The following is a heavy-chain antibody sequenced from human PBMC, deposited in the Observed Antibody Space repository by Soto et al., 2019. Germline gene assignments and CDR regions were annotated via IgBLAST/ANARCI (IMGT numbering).Heavy chain of an antibody. V-gene: IGHV1-8*01. J-gene: IGHJ6*03. CDR1: GYTFTSYD. Sequence: ASVKVSCKASGYTFTSYDINWVRQATGQGLEWMGWMNPNSGNTGYAQKYQGRVTMTRNTSISTAYMELSSLRTEDTAVYYCARVQYYYGSGSYYTGYMDVWGKGTTVTVSS. CDR3: ARVQYYYGSGSYYTGYMDV. D-gene: IGHD3-10*01. CDR2: MNPNSGNT.